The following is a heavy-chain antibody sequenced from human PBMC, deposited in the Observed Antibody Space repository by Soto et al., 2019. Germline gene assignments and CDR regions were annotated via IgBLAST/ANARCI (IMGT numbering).Heavy chain of an antibody. CDR2: IYYSGST. CDR3: ARLGVGXQQLVQVNYYYYYGMDV. V-gene: IGHV4-39*01. J-gene: IGHJ6*02. Sequence: SVTLSLTCTVSGGSISSSSYYWGWIRQPPGKGLEWIGSIYYSGSTYYNPSLKSRVTISVDTSKNQFSLKLSSVTAADTAVYYCARLGVGXQQLVQVNYYYYYGMDVWGQGTTVTVSS. CDR1: GGSISSSSYY. D-gene: IGHD6-13*01.